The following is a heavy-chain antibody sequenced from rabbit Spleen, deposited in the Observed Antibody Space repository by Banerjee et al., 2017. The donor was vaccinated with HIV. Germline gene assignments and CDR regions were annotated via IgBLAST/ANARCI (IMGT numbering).Heavy chain of an antibody. CDR3: ARWGGAYWDWLDF. Sequence: QEQLEESGGGLVKPEGSLTLTCKASGFDFTSTYYMCWVRQAPGKGLELIACIDTSSINTAYATWAKGRFTISKTSSTTVTLQMTSLTVADTATYFCARWGGAYWDWLDFWGQGTLVTVS. D-gene: IGHD4-1*01. CDR2: IDTSSINT. CDR1: GFDFTSTYY. J-gene: IGHJ5*01. V-gene: IGHV1S45*01.